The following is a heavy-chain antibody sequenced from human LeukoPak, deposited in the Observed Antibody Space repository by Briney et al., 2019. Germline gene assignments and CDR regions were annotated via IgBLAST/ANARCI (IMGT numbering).Heavy chain of an antibody. CDR1: GFTFSSYW. J-gene: IGHJ6*03. Sequence: GGSLRLSCAASGFTFSSYWMHWVRQAPGKGLVWVSRINSDGSTTSYADSVKGRFTISRDNAKNTLYLQMNSLRAEDTAVYYCARAGVVNRIAAAGNNPYYYYYMDVWGKGTTVTISS. V-gene: IGHV3-74*01. D-gene: IGHD6-13*01. CDR2: INSDGSTT. CDR3: ARAGVVNRIAAAGNNPYYYYYMDV.